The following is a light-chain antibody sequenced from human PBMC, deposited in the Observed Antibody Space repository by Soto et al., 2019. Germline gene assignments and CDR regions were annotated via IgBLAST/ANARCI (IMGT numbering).Light chain of an antibody. J-gene: IGKJ1*01. CDR2: DAS. Sequence: DMQMTQSPSTLSASVGDRVTITCRASQSISTSLAWYQQKPGKAPKLLIHDASSLESGVPSRFSGSGSGADFSLTISSLQAKDFATYYWEQYENWPMSFGQGTKVDIK. CDR3: EQYENWPMS. V-gene: IGKV1-5*01. CDR1: QSISTS.